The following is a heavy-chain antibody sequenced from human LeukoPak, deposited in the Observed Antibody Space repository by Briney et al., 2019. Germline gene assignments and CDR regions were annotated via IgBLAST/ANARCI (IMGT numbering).Heavy chain of an antibody. CDR2: IRNDGNDK. D-gene: IGHD3-3*01. Sequence: PGGSLRLSCAASGFTFNKHGMHWVRQAPGKGLEWFSFIRNDGNDKYYADSVKGRFTISRDNSKNTVYLQMNSLRPEDTALYYCVRDFEWSFDTWDQGTLVTVSS. J-gene: IGHJ4*02. CDR1: GFTFNKHG. CDR3: VRDFEWSFDT. V-gene: IGHV3-30*02.